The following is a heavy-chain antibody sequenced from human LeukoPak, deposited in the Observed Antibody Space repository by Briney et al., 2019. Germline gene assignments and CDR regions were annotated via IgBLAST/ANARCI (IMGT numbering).Heavy chain of an antibody. CDR3: ARGGDGYNYAFDM. J-gene: IGHJ3*02. CDR2: ISYSSSAI. D-gene: IGHD5-24*01. Sequence: PGGSLRLSCAASGFTFSTYSMNWVRQAPGKGLEWVSYISYSSSAIYYADSVKGRFTISRDNAKNSLYLRMNSLRAEDTAVYYCARGGDGYNYAFDMWGQGTMVTVSS. V-gene: IGHV3-48*01. CDR1: GFTFSTYS.